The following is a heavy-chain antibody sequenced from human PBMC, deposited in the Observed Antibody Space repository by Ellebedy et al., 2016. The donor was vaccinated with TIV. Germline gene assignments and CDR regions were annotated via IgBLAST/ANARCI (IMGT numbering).Heavy chain of an antibody. Sequence: AASVKVSCKVSGYTLTQLSMSWVRQTPGEGLLWMGSFDPGNEETIYAQKFHGRVTLTEDTSTDTAYMELSSLRSEDTAVYYCARWLGPVPAARGSDPWGQGTLVTVSS. V-gene: IGHV1-24*01. D-gene: IGHD2-2*01. CDR1: GYTLTQLS. CDR2: FDPGNEET. J-gene: IGHJ5*02. CDR3: ARWLGPVPAARGSDP.